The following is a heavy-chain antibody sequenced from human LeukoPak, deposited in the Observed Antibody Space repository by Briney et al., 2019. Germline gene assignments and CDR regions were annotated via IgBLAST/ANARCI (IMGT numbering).Heavy chain of an antibody. V-gene: IGHV3-33*01. Sequence: PGRSLRLSCAASGMTFSSYGMHWVRQVPGKGLEWVSLIWYDGSNKYYGDSVKGRFTISRDNSKNMLYLQMNSLRADDTAVYYCARDFGSGADVWGQGTLVSVSS. J-gene: IGHJ4*02. D-gene: IGHD3-10*01. CDR2: IWYDGSNK. CDR1: GMTFSSYG. CDR3: ARDFGSGADV.